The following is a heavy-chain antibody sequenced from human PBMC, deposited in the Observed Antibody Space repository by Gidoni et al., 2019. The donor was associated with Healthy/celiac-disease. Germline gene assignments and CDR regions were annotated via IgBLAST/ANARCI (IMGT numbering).Heavy chain of an antibody. Sequence: EVQLVESGGGLVQPGRSLRLSCAASGFTFDDYAMHWVRQAPGKGLEWVSGISWNSGSIGYADSVKGRFTISRDNAKNSLYLQMNSLRAEDTALYYCAKDIESSLTGETTFDYWGQGTLVTVSS. J-gene: IGHJ4*02. V-gene: IGHV3-9*01. CDR2: ISWNSGSI. CDR3: AKDIESSLTGETTFDY. CDR1: GFTFDDYA. D-gene: IGHD3-9*01.